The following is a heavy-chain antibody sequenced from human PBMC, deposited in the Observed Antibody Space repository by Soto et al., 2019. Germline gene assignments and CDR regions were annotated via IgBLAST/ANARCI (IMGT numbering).Heavy chain of an antibody. D-gene: IGHD1-1*01. J-gene: IGHJ6*02. V-gene: IGHV5-10-1*01. Sequence: GESLKISCKGSGYSFTSYWISWVRQMPGKGLEWMGRIDPSDSYTNYSPSFQGHVTISADKSISTAYLQWSSLKASDTAMYYCARQWTNWTHYYGMDVWGQGTTATVSS. CDR3: ARQWTNWTHYYGMDV. CDR1: GYSFTSYW. CDR2: IDPSDSYT.